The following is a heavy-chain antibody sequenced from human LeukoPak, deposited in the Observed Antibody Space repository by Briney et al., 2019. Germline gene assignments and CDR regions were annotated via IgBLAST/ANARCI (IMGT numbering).Heavy chain of an antibody. V-gene: IGHV4-34*01. Sequence: PSETLSLTCAVYGGSFSGYYWSWIRQPPGKGLEWIGEINHSGSTNYNPSLKSRVTISVDTSKNQFSLKPSSVTAADTAVYYCARLVGLNWFDPWGQGTLVTVSS. CDR1: GGSFSGYY. CDR3: ARLVGLNWFDP. J-gene: IGHJ5*02. D-gene: IGHD2-15*01. CDR2: INHSGST.